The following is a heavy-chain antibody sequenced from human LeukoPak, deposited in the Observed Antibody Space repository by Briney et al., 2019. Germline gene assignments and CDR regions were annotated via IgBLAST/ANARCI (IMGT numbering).Heavy chain of an antibody. CDR2: IYYSGST. V-gene: IGHV4-59*08. CDR3: ARAIGYCSSTSCYPQNWFDP. J-gene: IGHJ5*02. Sequence: PSETLSLTCTVSGDSFSSYYWSWIRQPPGKGLEWIGFIYYSGSTNYNPSLKSRVTISVDTSKNQFSLKLSSVTAADTAVYYCARAIGYCSSTSCYPQNWFDPWGQGTLVTVSS. D-gene: IGHD2-2*01. CDR1: GDSFSSYY.